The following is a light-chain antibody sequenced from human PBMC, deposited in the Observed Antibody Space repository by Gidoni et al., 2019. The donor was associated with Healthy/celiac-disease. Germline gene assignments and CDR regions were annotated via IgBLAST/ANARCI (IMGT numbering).Light chain of an antibody. V-gene: IGKV1-5*03. J-gene: IGKJ2*01. CDR3: QQYNSYSPYT. CDR1: QSISTW. Sequence: DTQMTQSPSTLSASVGDRVTITCRVSQSISTWLAWYQQKPGKAPKLLIYKAASLESGGPSRCIGSRSGTEYTLTISSLQPDDFATYYCQQYNSYSPYTFGQGTKLEIK. CDR2: KAA.